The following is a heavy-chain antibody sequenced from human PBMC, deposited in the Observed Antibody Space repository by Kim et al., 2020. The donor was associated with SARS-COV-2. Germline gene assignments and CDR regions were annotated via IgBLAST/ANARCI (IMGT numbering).Heavy chain of an antibody. Sequence: GGSLRLSCAASGFTFSSYGMHWFRQAPGKGLEWVAVISYDGSKKYYADSVKGRFTISRDNSKNTLYLQMNSLRAEDTAVYYCARGSLGHGYTDYWGQGTLVTVSS. CDR3: ARGSLGHGYTDY. CDR1: GFTFSSYG. J-gene: IGHJ4*02. CDR2: ISYDGSKK. V-gene: IGHV3-33*05. D-gene: IGHD3-16*02.